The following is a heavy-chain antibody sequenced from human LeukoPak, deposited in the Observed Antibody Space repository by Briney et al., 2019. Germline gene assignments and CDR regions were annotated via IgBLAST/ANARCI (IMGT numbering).Heavy chain of an antibody. D-gene: IGHD3-10*01. CDR3: AREGYYGSGSYYNGVYYGMDV. V-gene: IGHV4-59*01. CDR2: IYYSGST. CDR1: GGSISSYY. J-gene: IGHJ6*02. Sequence: SETLSLTCTVSGGSISSYYWSWIRQPPGKGLEWIGYIYYSGSTNYNPSLKSRVTISVDTSKNQFSLKLSSVTAADTAVYYCAREGYYGSGSYYNGVYYGMDVWGQGTTVTVPS.